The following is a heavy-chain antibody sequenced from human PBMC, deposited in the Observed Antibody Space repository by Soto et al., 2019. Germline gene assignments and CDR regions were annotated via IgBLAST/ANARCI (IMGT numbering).Heavy chain of an antibody. J-gene: IGHJ4*02. CDR2: ISAHNGNT. Sequence: QVHLVQSGAEVKKPGASVKVSCKGSGYAFTTYGITWVRQAPGQGLEWMGWISAHNGNTNYAQKPQGSVTVTRDKSTSTAYMELRSLRYDDRAVYSCARGRYGDYWGQGALVTVSS. CDR1: GYAFTTYG. V-gene: IGHV1-18*01. CDR3: ARGRYGDY. D-gene: IGHD1-1*01.